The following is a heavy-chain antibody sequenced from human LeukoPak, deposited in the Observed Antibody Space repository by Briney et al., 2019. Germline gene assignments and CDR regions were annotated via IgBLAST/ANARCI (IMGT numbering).Heavy chain of an antibody. V-gene: IGHV3-9*01. CDR3: AKGGITMIYYPLDY. CDR1: GLTFDDYA. D-gene: IGHD3-22*01. CDR2: ISWNSGSI. J-gene: IGHJ4*02. Sequence: GRSLRLSCAASGLTFDDYAMHWVRQAPGKGLEWVSGISWNSGSIGYADSVKGRFTISRDNAKNSLYLQMNSLRAEDTALYYCAKGGITMIYYPLDYWGQGTLVTVSS.